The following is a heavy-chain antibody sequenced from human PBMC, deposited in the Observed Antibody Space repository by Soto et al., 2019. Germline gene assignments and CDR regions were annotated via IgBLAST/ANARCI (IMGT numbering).Heavy chain of an antibody. CDR3: AKTYDFWSGSVWADY. Sequence: GGSLRLSCAASGFTFSSYAMSWVRQAPGKGLEWVSAISGSGGSTYYADSVKGRFTISRDNSKNTLYLQMNSLRAEETAVYYCAKTYDFWSGSVWADYWGQGTLVTVSS. D-gene: IGHD3-3*01. CDR2: ISGSGGST. J-gene: IGHJ4*02. CDR1: GFTFSSYA. V-gene: IGHV3-23*01.